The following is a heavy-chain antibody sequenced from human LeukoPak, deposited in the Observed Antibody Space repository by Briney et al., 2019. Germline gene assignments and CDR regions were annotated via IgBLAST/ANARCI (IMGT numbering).Heavy chain of an antibody. Sequence: GASVKVSCKASGYTFTSYGISWVRQAPGQGLEWMGWISAYNGNTNYAQKLQGRVTMTTDTSTSTAYMELRSLRSDDTAVYYCARGGWGNYYDSSGYLYFDYWGQGTLVTVS. J-gene: IGHJ4*02. CDR1: GYTFTSYG. CDR3: ARGGWGNYYDSSGYLYFDY. CDR2: ISAYNGNT. V-gene: IGHV1-18*01. D-gene: IGHD3-22*01.